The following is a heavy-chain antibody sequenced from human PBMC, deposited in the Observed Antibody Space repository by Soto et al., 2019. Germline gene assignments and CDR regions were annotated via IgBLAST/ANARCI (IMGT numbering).Heavy chain of an antibody. CDR1: GYTFTSYY. Sequence: QVQLVQSGAEVKKPGASVKVSCKASGYTFTSYYMHWVRQAPGQGLEWMGIINPSGGSTSYAQKFQGRVTMTRETSTSTVYMELSSLRSEDTAVYYCARGGLYCSGGSCIDAFDIWGQGTMVTVSS. D-gene: IGHD2-15*01. CDR3: ARGGLYCSGGSCIDAFDI. CDR2: INPSGGST. J-gene: IGHJ3*02. V-gene: IGHV1-46*03.